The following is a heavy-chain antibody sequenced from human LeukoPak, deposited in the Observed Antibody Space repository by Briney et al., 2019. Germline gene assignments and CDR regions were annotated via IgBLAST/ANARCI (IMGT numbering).Heavy chain of an antibody. CDR2: ISAYNGNT. D-gene: IGHD2-15*01. V-gene: IGHV1-18*01. CDR3: ARDKGEYCSGGSCYSVDY. CDR1: GYTFTSYG. J-gene: IGHJ4*02. Sequence: ASVKVSCKASGYTFTSYGISWVRQAPGQGLEWMGWISAYNGNTNYAQKLRGRVTMTTDTSTSTAYMELRSLRSDDTAVYYCARDKGEYCSGGSCYSVDYWGQGTLVTVSS.